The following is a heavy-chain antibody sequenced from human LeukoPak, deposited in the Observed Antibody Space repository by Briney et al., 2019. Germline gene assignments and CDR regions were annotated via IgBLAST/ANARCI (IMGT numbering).Heavy chain of an antibody. Sequence: GGSLRLSWAASGFTFDDYTMHWVRQAPGKGLEWVSLISWDGGSTYYADSVKGRFTISRDNSKNSLYLQMNSLRTEDTALYYCAKDASPVQWEAHDAFDIWGQGTMVTVSS. V-gene: IGHV3-43*01. D-gene: IGHD1-26*01. CDR3: AKDASPVQWEAHDAFDI. CDR1: GFTFDDYT. CDR2: ISWDGGST. J-gene: IGHJ3*02.